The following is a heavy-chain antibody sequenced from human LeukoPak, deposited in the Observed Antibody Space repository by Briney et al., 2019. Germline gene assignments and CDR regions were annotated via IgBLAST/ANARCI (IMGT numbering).Heavy chain of an antibody. Sequence: GGSLRLSCAASGFTFSSYWMHWLRPAPGKGLVWVSRINSDGSSTSYADSVKGRFTISRDNAKNTLYLQMNNLRAEDTAVYYCSSGNSHAFDIWGQGTMVTVSS. CDR2: INSDGSST. J-gene: IGHJ3*02. CDR3: SSGNSHAFDI. D-gene: IGHD4-23*01. CDR1: GFTFSSYW. V-gene: IGHV3-74*01.